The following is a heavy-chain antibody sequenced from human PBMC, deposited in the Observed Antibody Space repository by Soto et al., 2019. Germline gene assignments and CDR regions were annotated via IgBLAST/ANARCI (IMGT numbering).Heavy chain of an antibody. J-gene: IGHJ4*02. Sequence: LRLSCAASGFTFSSYGMHWVRQAPGKGLEWVAVISYDGSNKYYADSVKGRFTISRDNSKNTLYLQMNSLRAEDTAVYYCAKPFFFLECFSPPELDYGGQETLVPFS. CDR2: ISYDGSNK. CDR1: GFTFSSYG. D-gene: IGHD3-3*01. CDR3: AKPFFFLECFSPPELDY. V-gene: IGHV3-30*18.